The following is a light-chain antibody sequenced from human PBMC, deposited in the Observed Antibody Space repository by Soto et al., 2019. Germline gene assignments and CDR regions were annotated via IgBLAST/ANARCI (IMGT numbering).Light chain of an antibody. CDR2: DVS. CDR1: SSDVGGYNY. J-gene: IGLJ1*01. CDR3: SSYTSSSTLYV. Sequence: QSVLTQPASVSGSPGQSITISCTGTSSDVGGYNYVSWYQQHPGKAPKLMIYDVSNRRSGVSNRFSGSKSGNTASLTISGRQAEDEADYYCSSYTSSSTLYVFGTGTKLTVL. V-gene: IGLV2-14*01.